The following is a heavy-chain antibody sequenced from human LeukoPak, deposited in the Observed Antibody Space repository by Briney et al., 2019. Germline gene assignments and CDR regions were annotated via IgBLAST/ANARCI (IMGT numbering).Heavy chain of an antibody. D-gene: IGHD3-10*01. CDR2: IYSGGST. Sequence: PGGSLRLSCAASGXTVSSNYMSWVRQAPGKGLEWVSVIYSGGSTYYADSVEGRFTISRDNSKNTLYLQMNSLRAEDTAVYYCARVPYGEYYFDYWGQGTLVTVSS. CDR1: GXTVSSNY. J-gene: IGHJ4*02. CDR3: ARVPYGEYYFDY. V-gene: IGHV3-53*01.